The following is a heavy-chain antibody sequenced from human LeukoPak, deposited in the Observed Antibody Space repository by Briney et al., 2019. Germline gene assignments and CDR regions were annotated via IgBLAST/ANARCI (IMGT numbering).Heavy chain of an antibody. CDR1: GFTVSSNS. D-gene: IGHD6-13*01. Sequence: GGSLRLSCTVSGFTVSSNSMSWVRQAPGKGLEWVSFIYSDNTHYSDSVKDRFTISRDNSKNTLYLQMNSLRAEDTAVYYCARHSYLVRSSWTPYYYYYYMDVWGKGTTVTVSS. V-gene: IGHV3-53*01. J-gene: IGHJ6*03. CDR2: IYSDNT. CDR3: ARHSYLVRSSWTPYYYYYYMDV.